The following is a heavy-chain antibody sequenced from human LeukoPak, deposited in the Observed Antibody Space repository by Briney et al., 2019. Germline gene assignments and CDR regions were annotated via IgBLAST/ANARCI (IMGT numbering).Heavy chain of an antibody. CDR1: GGSVSSHF. J-gene: IGHJ4*02. D-gene: IGHD4-11*01. CDR3: ARLGGTYSNYGLHYFDY. Sequence: SETLSLTCAVSGGSVSSHFWSWIRQPPGMGLEWIGYIYYCGSTKYNPSLESRVTISVDTSKTQISLRLSSVTAADTAVYYCARLGGTYSNYGLHYFDYWGQGTLVTVSS. V-gene: IGHV4-59*08. CDR2: IYYCGST.